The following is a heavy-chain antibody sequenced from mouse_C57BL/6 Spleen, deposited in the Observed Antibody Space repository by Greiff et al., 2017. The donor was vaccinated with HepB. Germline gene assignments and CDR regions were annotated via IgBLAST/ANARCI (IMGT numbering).Heavy chain of an antibody. CDR2: IYPRDGST. CDR1: GYTFTDHT. D-gene: IGHD2-3*01. V-gene: IGHV1-78*01. Sequence: VQVVESDAELVKPGASVKISCKVSGYTFTDHTIHWMKQRPEQGLEWIGYIYPRDGSTKYNEKFKGKATLTADKSSSTAYMQLNSLTSEDSAVYFCARDYDGYPWYFDYWGQGTTLTVSS. J-gene: IGHJ2*01. CDR3: ARDYDGYPWYFDY.